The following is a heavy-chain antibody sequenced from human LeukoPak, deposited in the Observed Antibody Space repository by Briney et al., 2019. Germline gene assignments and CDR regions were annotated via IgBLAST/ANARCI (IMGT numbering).Heavy chain of an antibody. CDR2: IYTTGIT. J-gene: IGHJ3*02. V-gene: IGHV4-4*07. CDR1: GGSISGYY. Sequence: SETLSLTCAVSGGSISGYYWSWIRRPAGKGLEWIGRIYTTGITNYNPSLKSRVTMSVDTSKNQFSLKLGSVTAADTAVYYCARDDAFDIWGQGTMVTVSS. CDR3: ARDDAFDI.